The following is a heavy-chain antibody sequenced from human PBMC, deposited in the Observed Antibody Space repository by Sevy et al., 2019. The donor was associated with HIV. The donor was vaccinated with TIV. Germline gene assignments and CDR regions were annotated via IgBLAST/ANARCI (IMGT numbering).Heavy chain of an antibody. Sequence: GGSLRLSCAASGFTFSSYAMHWVRQAPGKGLEWVAVISYDGSNKYYADSVKGRFTISRDNSKNTLYLQMNSLRAEDTAGYYCARDLVAAAGTVDYWGQGTLVTVSS. CDR2: ISYDGSNK. CDR3: ARDLVAAAGTVDY. CDR1: GFTFSSYA. J-gene: IGHJ4*02. V-gene: IGHV3-30*04. D-gene: IGHD6-13*01.